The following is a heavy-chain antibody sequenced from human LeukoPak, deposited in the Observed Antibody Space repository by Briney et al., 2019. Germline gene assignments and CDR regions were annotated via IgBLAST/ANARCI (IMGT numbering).Heavy chain of an antibody. CDR3: ARRRDSGSLQHFDY. D-gene: IGHD1-26*01. CDR1: GFTFSSYW. CDR2: IKQDGSEK. V-gene: IGHV3-7*03. Sequence: GGSLRLSCAASGFTFSSYWMSWVRQAPGKGLEWVANIKQDGSEKYYADSVKGRFTISRDNAKNSLYLQMNSLRAKDTAVYYCARRRDSGSLQHFDYWGQGTLVTVSS. J-gene: IGHJ4*02.